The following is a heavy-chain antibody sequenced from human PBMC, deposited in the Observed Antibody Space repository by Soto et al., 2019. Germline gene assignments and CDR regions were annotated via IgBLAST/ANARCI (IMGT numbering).Heavy chain of an antibody. CDR1: GGSISTSNW. Sequence: QVQLQESGPGLVKPSGTLSLTCAVSGGSISTSNWWSWVRQPPGKGLEWIGEVYRTGSTNYNPSLESRLTISEDKSKNQFSLKLTSVTAADTAVYYCASARATIAAAAIFDCWGQGTLVTVSS. CDR3: ASARATIAAAAIFDC. V-gene: IGHV4-4*02. CDR2: VYRTGST. J-gene: IGHJ4*02. D-gene: IGHD6-13*01.